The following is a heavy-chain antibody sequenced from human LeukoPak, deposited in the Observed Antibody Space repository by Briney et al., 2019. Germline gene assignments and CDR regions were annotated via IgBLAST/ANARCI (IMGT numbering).Heavy chain of an antibody. CDR3: TREENTAMEENAFDI. D-gene: IGHD5-18*01. V-gene: IGHV1-69*04. Sequence: GSSVKVSCKASGGTFISYAISWVRQAPGQGLEWMGRIIPILGIANYAQKFQGRVTITADKSTSTAYMELSSLRSEDTAVYYCTREENTAMEENAFDIWGQGTMVTVSS. CDR2: IIPILGIA. J-gene: IGHJ3*02. CDR1: GGTFISYA.